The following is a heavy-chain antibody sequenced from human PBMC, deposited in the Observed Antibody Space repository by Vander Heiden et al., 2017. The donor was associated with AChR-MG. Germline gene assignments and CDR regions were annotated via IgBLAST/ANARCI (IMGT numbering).Heavy chain of an antibody. Sequence: QLQLQESGPGLVKPSETLSLTCTVSGGSISSSSYYWGWIRQPPGKGLEWIGSIYYSGSTYYNPSLKSRVTISVDTSKNQFSLKLSSVTAADTAVYYCARLYDYALSPWGYWGQGTLVTVSS. CDR1: GGSISSSSYY. D-gene: IGHD3-16*01. V-gene: IGHV4-39*01. J-gene: IGHJ4*02. CDR3: ARLYDYALSPWGY. CDR2: IYYSGST.